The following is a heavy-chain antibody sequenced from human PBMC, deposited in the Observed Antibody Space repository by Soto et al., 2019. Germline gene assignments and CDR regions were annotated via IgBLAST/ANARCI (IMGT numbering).Heavy chain of an antibody. V-gene: IGHV3-21*01. CDR3: AREGINIYNEYYFDS. J-gene: IGHJ4*02. Sequence: EMHLVESGGGLVKPGGSLRLSCAASGFTFSTYSMNWVRQAPGKGLEWVSSISGSGNYTHYADFLRGRFTISRDNAKTSLYLQMNSLRAEDTAVYYCAREGINIYNEYYFDSWGQGTVVTVSS. D-gene: IGHD1-1*01. CDR2: ISGSGNYT. CDR1: GFTFSTYS.